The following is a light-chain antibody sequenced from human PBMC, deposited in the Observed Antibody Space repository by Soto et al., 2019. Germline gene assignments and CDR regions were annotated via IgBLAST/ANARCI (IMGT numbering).Light chain of an antibody. Sequence: DIQMTQSPPSLSASVGDRVTITCRASQIIESYLSWYQQKSGEAPNLLIYAASDLQGGVPSRFSGTGSGTDFTLTISSLQPEDFATYYCQQSYSIPITFGGGTKVDI. J-gene: IGKJ4*01. CDR2: AAS. CDR3: QQSYSIPIT. V-gene: IGKV1-39*01. CDR1: QIIESY.